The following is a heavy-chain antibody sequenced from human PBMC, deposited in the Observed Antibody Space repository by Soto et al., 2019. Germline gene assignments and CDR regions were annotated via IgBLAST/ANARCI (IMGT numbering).Heavy chain of an antibody. CDR3: ARHYASLLEPPNWFDP. Sequence: LSLTCTVSGGSISRSTYYWGWIRQPPGKGLEWIGSINYSESTYYNPSLKSRVTISVDTSKNQFSLKLSSVTAADTAVYYCARHYASLLEPPNWFDPWGQGTLVTVSS. V-gene: IGHV4-39*01. J-gene: IGHJ5*02. CDR2: INYSEST. CDR1: GGSISRSTYY. D-gene: IGHD3-3*01.